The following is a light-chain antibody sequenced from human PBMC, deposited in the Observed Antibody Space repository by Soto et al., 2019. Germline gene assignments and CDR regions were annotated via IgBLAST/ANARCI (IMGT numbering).Light chain of an antibody. J-gene: IGKJ4*01. Sequence: EIVLTQSPATLSLSPGERATLSCRASQSVSSYLAWYQQKPGQAPRLLIFDASNRATGIPARFSGSGSGTDFTLTISSLEPEDFATYYCQQSYNTAALSFGGGTKVEIK. V-gene: IGKV3-11*01. CDR1: QSVSSY. CDR3: QQSYNTAALS. CDR2: DAS.